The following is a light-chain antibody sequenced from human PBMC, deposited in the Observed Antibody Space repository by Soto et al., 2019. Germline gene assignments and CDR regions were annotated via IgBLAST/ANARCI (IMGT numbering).Light chain of an antibody. J-gene: IGKJ1*01. CDR1: HAISNY. CDR2: AAS. Sequence: DLQMTQSPPSLSASVGDRVTITCRASHAISNYLAWYQQKPGKVPELLIYAASTLQSGVPSRFSGSGSGTDFTLTISSLQPEDVATYYCQKYDRAPRTFGQGTKVDIK. CDR3: QKYDRAPRT. V-gene: IGKV1-27*01.